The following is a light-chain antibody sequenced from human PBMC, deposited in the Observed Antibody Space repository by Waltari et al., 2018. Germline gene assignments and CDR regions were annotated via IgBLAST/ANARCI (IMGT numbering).Light chain of an antibody. J-gene: IGLJ3*02. V-gene: IGLV2-14*03. CDR2: DVS. Sequence: QSALTQPASVSGSPGQSITISCTGTRSDVGGYNYVSWYQQHPGKAPKLMLYDVSNRPAGVSNRFSGSKSGNTASLTISGLQAEDEADYYCSSYTSSSTLWVFGGGTKLTVL. CDR1: RSDVGGYNY. CDR3: SSYTSSSTLWV.